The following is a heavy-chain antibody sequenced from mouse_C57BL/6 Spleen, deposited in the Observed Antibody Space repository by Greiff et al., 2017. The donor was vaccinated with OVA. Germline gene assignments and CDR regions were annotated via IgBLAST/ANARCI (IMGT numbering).Heavy chain of an antibody. D-gene: IGHD1-1*01. V-gene: IGHV1-39*01. CDR3: AREEFATRYFDV. Sequence: VQLQQSGPELVKPGASVKISCTASGYSFTDYNMNWVKQSNGKSLEWLGVINPNYGTTSYNQKFKGKATLTVDPSSSTAYMQLNSLTAEDSAVYYCAREEFATRYFDVWGTGTTVTVSS. J-gene: IGHJ1*03. CDR2: INPNYGTT. CDR1: GYSFTDYN.